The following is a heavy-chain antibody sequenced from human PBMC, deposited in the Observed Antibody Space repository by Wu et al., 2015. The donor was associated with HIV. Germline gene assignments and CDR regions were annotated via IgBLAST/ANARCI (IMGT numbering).Heavy chain of an antibody. J-gene: IGHJ5*02. V-gene: IGHV1-18*01. D-gene: IGHD3-22*01. Sequence: QVQLVQSGAEVKKPGASVKVSCKASGYTFTSYGISWVRQAPGQGLEWMGWISAYNGNTNYAQKLQGRVTMTTDTSTSTAYMELRSLRSDDTAVYYCAREVANYYDSSGYYYPNWFDPWGQGTLVTVSP. CDR1: GYTFTSYG. CDR2: ISAYNGNT. CDR3: AREVANYYDSSGYYYPNWFDP.